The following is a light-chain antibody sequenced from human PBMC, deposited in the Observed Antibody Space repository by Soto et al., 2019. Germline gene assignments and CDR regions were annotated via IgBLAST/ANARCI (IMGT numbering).Light chain of an antibody. CDR1: QSVSTY. CDR3: QQRYSWYS. Sequence: EIVLTQSPATLSLSPGERAILSCRASQSVSTYLAWYQQKPGQAPRLLIFDASNRATGIPARFSGSGSGTDFTLTISSLEPEDFAVYYCQQRYSWYSFGQGTKLVI. J-gene: IGKJ2*03. V-gene: IGKV3-11*01. CDR2: DAS.